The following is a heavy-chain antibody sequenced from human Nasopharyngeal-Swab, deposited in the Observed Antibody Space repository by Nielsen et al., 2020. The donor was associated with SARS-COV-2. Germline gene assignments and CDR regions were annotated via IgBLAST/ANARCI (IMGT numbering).Heavy chain of an antibody. CDR3: ASESVVTGMDDATDI. CDR1: GFPLSHYY. Sequence: GGSLRLSCAASGFPLSHYYMTWVRQPPGKGLEWVSNIKQDGSEQFYADSVKGRFTISRDNAKNSLYLQMDSLRADDTAVYYCASESVVTGMDDATDIWGQGTMVTVSS. CDR2: IKQDGSEQ. V-gene: IGHV3-7*04. J-gene: IGHJ3*02. D-gene: IGHD2-21*02.